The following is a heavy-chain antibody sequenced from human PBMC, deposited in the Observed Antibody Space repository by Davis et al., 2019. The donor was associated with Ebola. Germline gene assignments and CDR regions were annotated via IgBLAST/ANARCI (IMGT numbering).Heavy chain of an antibody. D-gene: IGHD3-16*01. CDR3: ARGIGGAVGWFDP. J-gene: IGHJ5*02. V-gene: IGHV4-39*01. CDR1: GDSISSSSYY. Sequence: SETLSLTCTVSGDSISSSSYYWGWVRQPPGKGLEWIGNIYYSGTTYYNPSLKSRVTISADTSKNQFSLKLSSVTAADTAVYYCARGIGGAVGWFDPWGQGTLVTVSS. CDR2: IYYSGTT.